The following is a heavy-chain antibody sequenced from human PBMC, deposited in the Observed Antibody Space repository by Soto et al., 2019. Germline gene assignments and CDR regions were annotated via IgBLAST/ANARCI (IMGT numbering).Heavy chain of an antibody. CDR2: INHSGST. Sequence: QVQLQQWGAGLLKPSETLSLTCAVYGGSFSGYYWSWIRQPPGKGLEWIGEINHSGSTNYNPSLKGRVTLTRDTAQNQFPPKLSSVTAADTAVYYCGRGHYDILTGTPSLDYWGQGTLVTVSS. D-gene: IGHD3-9*01. CDR3: GRGHYDILTGTPSLDY. V-gene: IGHV4-34*01. J-gene: IGHJ4*02. CDR1: GGSFSGYY.